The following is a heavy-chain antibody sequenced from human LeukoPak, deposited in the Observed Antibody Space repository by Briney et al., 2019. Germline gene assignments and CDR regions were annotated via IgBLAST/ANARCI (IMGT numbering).Heavy chain of an antibody. J-gene: IGHJ4*02. V-gene: IGHV3-9*01. CDR2: ISWNSGSI. Sequence: GGSLRLSCAASGFTFDDYAMHWVRQAPGKGLEWVSGISWNSGSIGYADSVKGRFTISRDNAKNSLCLQMNSLRAEDTALYYCAKGGNDILTGYFDYWGQGTLVTVSS. CDR3: AKGGNDILTGYFDY. CDR1: GFTFDDYA. D-gene: IGHD3-9*01.